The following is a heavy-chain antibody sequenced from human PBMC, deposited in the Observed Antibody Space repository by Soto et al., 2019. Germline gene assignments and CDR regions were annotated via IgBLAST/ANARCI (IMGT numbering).Heavy chain of an antibody. V-gene: IGHV3-48*02. CDR2: ISSSSSSTI. Sequence: GGSLRLSCAASGFTFSSYSMNWVRQAPGKGLEWVSYISSSSSSTIYYADSVKGRFTISRDNAKNSLYLQMNSLRDEDTAVYYCARDTGGAGYDFWSGYNDKYYFDYWGQGTLVTVSS. J-gene: IGHJ4*02. D-gene: IGHD3-3*01. CDR1: GFTFSSYS. CDR3: ARDTGGAGYDFWSGYNDKYYFDY.